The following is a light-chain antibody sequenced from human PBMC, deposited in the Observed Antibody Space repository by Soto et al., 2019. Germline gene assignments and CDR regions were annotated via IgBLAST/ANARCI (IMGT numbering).Light chain of an antibody. CDR2: YKSDSDK. Sequence: QLVLTQPSSLSASPGASASLTCTLRSGINVGTYRIYWYQQKPGSPPQYLLRYKSDSDKQQGSGVPSRFSGSKDASANAGIFLFSGLASEDEADYYWLIWHSSAVVFGGGTKLTVL. CDR1: SGINVGTYR. V-gene: IGLV5-45*02. CDR3: LIWHSSAVV. J-gene: IGLJ2*01.